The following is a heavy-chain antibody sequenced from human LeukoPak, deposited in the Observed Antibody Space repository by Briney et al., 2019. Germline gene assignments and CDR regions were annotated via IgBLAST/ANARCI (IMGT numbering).Heavy chain of an antibody. CDR3: TTDLTGARRQLPYYDAFVI. CDR1: GYTLTELS. Sequence: ASVKVSCKVSGYTLTELSMHWVRQAPGKGLEWMGGFDPEDGETIYAQKFQGRVTMTEDTSTDTAYMELSSLRSEDTAVYYCTTDLTGARRQLPYYDAFVIWGQGTMVTVSS. V-gene: IGHV1-24*01. J-gene: IGHJ3*02. CDR2: FDPEDGET. D-gene: IGHD7-27*01.